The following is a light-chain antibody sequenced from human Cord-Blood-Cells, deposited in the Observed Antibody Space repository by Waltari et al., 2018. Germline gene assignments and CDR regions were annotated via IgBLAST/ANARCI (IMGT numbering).Light chain of an antibody. CDR1: QSISSY. V-gene: IGKV1-39*01. Sequence: DIQMTQSPSSLSASVGDSVTITCRASQSISSYLNWYQQKPGKAPKLLIYAASSLQSGVPSRFSGSGSGTDFTLTISSLQPEDSATYYCQQSYSTLFTFGPGTKVDIK. CDR3: QQSYSTLFT. J-gene: IGKJ3*01. CDR2: AAS.